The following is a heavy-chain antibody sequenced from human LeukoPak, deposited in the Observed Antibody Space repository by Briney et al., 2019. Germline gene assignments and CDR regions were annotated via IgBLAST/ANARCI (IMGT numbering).Heavy chain of an antibody. V-gene: IGHV1-46*01. CDR3: AIKPEGRLQPFYY. CDR2: INPSGGST. J-gene: IGHJ4*02. Sequence: ASVKVSCKASGYTFTSYYMHWVRQAPGQGLEWMGIINPSGGSTTYAQKFQGRVTMTRDTSTSTVYMDLSSLRSEDTAVYYCAIKPEGRLQPFYYWGQGALVTVSS. D-gene: IGHD4-11*01. CDR1: GYTFTSYY.